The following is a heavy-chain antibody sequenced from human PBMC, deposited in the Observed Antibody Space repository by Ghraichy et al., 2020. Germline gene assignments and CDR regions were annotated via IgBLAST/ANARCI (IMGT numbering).Heavy chain of an antibody. Sequence: SETLSLTCAVYGGSFSGYYWSWIRQPPGKGREWIGEINHSGSTNYNPSLKSRVTISVDTSKNQFSLKLSSVTAADTAVYYCARGITIFGVVIKARLDDYYYGMDFWGQGTTVTVSS. CDR2: INHSGST. J-gene: IGHJ6*02. D-gene: IGHD3-3*01. CDR1: GGSFSGYY. CDR3: ARGITIFGVVIKARLDDYYYGMDF. V-gene: IGHV4-34*01.